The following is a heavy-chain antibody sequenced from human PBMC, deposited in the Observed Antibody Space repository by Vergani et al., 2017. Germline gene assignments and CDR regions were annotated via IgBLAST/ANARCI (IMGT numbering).Heavy chain of an antibody. CDR2: IDPSDSYT. CDR3: AGQTVVAATHSGMDV. V-gene: IGHV5-10-1*03. CDR1: GYSFTSYW. J-gene: IGHJ6*02. Sequence: EVQLVQSGAEVKKPGESLRISCKGSGYSFTSYWISWVRQMPGKGLEWMGRIDPSDSYTNYSPSFQGHVTISADKSISTAYLQWSSLKASDTAMYYCAGQTVVAATHSGMDVWGQGTTVTVSS. D-gene: IGHD2-15*01.